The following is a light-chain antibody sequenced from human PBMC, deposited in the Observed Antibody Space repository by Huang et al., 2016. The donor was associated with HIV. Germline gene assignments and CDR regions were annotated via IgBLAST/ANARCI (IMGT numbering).Light chain of an antibody. V-gene: IGKV3-15*01. CDR1: QSVSSN. CDR2: GAF. J-gene: IGKJ3*01. CDR3: QQYNDWPPPST. Sequence: EIVMTQSPATLSVSPGERATLSCRASQSVSSNLAWYQQKPGQAPRLLIYGAFKRATGIAGRCSGSGYGTEFTLTISSLQSEDFAVYYCQQYNDWPPPSTFGPGTKVDIK.